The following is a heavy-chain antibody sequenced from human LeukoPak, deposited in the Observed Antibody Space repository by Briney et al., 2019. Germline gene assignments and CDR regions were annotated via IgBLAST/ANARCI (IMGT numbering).Heavy chain of an antibody. Sequence: PSETLSLTCTVSGGSISSGSYYWGWIRQPPGKGLEWIGSIFYSGSTYYNPSFKSRVTISVDTSKNQFSLKLSSVTAADTAVYYCARRGYSSGYYYGMDVWGQGTTVTVSS. V-gene: IGHV4-39*07. CDR1: GGSISSGSYY. D-gene: IGHD6-19*01. CDR3: ARRGYSSGYYYGMDV. J-gene: IGHJ6*02. CDR2: IFYSGST.